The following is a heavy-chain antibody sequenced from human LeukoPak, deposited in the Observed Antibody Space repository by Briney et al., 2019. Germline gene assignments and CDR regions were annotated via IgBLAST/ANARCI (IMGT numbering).Heavy chain of an antibody. Sequence: SETLSLTCTVSGGSISSYYWSWIRQPPGKGLEWIGTIYYSGTTYYNPSLKSRVTISVDTSKNQFSLRLSSVTAADTAVYYCARSSESYDSSGYYSYYFDYWGQGTLVTVSS. D-gene: IGHD3-22*01. CDR3: ARSSESYDSSGYYSYYFDY. CDR2: IYYSGTT. V-gene: IGHV4-59*01. J-gene: IGHJ4*02. CDR1: GGSISSYY.